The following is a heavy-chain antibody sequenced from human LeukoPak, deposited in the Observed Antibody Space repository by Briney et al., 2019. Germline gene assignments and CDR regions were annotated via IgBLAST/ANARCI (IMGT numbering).Heavy chain of an antibody. CDR3: AKDAYFLSGYYNY. J-gene: IGHJ4*02. V-gene: IGHV3-9*01. Sequence: PGGSLRLSCAASGFTFDDYAMHWVRQAPGKGLEWVSGISWDSGSIGYADSVKGRFTISRDNAKNSLYPQMSSLRAEDTALYYCAKDAYFLSGYYNYWGQGTLVTVSS. D-gene: IGHD3-3*01. CDR1: GFTFDDYA. CDR2: ISWDSGSI.